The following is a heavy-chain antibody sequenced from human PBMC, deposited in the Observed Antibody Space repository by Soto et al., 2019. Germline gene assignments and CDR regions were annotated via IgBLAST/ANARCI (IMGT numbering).Heavy chain of an antibody. CDR1: GGSISSSSYY. J-gene: IGHJ3*02. CDR3: ARQTQYCSGGSCYPRLDAFDI. V-gene: IGHV4-39*01. Sequence: SETLSLTCTVSGGSISSSSYYWGWIRQPPGKGLEWIGSIYYSGSTYYNPSLKSRVTISVDTSKNQFSLKLSSVTAADTAVYYCARQTQYCSGGSCYPRLDAFDIWGPGTMVTAS. D-gene: IGHD2-15*01. CDR2: IYYSGST.